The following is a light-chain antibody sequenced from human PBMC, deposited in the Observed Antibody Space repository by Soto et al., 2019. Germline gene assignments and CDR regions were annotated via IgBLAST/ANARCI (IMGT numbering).Light chain of an antibody. CDR1: STDFVSYNR. Sequence: QSALTQPPSVSGSPGQSVTISCTGTSTDFVSYNRVSWYQQPPRTAPKLIIYEASNRPSWVPDRFSGSKSGNTASLTISGLQAADEADYYCSLYTSENTYVFGTGTKLTVL. CDR2: EAS. V-gene: IGLV2-18*01. CDR3: SLYTSENTYV. J-gene: IGLJ1*01.